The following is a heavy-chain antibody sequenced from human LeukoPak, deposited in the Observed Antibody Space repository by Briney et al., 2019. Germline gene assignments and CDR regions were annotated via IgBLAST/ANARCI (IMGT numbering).Heavy chain of an antibody. J-gene: IGHJ4*02. CDR2: LYIAGTT. D-gene: IGHD3-22*01. CDR3: ARQGIDDSSGYYVY. CDR1: GFTVSSSY. Sequence: GGSLRLSCAASGFTVSSSYMSWVRQAPGKGLEWVSVLYIAGTTNYADSVRGRFTISRDNSKNTLYLQMNSLRTEVTAVYYCARQGIDDSSGYYVYWGQGTLVTVSS. V-gene: IGHV3-66*04.